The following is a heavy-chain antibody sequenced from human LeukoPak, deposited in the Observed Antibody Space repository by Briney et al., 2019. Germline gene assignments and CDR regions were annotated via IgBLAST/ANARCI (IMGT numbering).Heavy chain of an antibody. CDR3: AKDLPLVYCSGGTCPHF. D-gene: IGHD2-15*01. J-gene: IGHJ4*02. CDR2: ISGSGGST. CDR1: GFTFINYA. Sequence: GGSLRLSCAASGFTFINYAMSWVRQAPGKGLEWVSAISGSGGSTYYAASVKGRFTISRDNSKNTVFLQMNSLRAEDTAVYYCAKDLPLVYCSGGTCPHFWGQGTLVTVSS. V-gene: IGHV3-23*01.